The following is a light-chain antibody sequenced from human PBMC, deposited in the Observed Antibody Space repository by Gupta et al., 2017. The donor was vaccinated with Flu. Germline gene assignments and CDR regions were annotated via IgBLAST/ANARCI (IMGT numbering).Light chain of an antibody. CDR1: QSVSTY. Sequence: EIELTQSPATLSLSPGERATLSCRASQSVSTYLAWYQKKPGQAPRLLIYDESNRHTGIRARFSGSGGGKELPITSSSREQEDFAVYYCQKLSNCPPYTFGQGTMVEVK. J-gene: IGKJ2*01. V-gene: IGKV3-11*01. CDR3: QKLSNCPPYT. CDR2: DES.